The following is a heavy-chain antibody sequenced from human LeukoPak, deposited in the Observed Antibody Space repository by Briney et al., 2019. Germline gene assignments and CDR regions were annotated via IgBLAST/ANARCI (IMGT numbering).Heavy chain of an antibody. V-gene: IGHV3-30*02. J-gene: IGHJ4*02. Sequence: GGSLRLSCAASGFSDSSSGIHWVRQAPGKGLDWLAFIQYDGRNKYYADSVKGRFTISRDNAKNSLFLQVNSLRADDTAFYYCAREGIYCVDGVCYLDYWGQGTLVTVSS. D-gene: IGHD2-8*01. CDR1: GFSDSSSG. CDR2: IQYDGRNK. CDR3: AREGIYCVDGVCYLDY.